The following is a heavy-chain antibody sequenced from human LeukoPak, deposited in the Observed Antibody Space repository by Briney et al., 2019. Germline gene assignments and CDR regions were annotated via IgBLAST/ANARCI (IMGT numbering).Heavy chain of an antibody. CDR3: ASNYYYDSSGDIDY. Sequence: GGSLRLSCAASGFTFSSYGMHWVRQAPGKGLEWVAVIWYDGSNKYYADSVKGRFTISRDNSKNTLYLQMNSLRAEDTAVYYCASNYYYDSSGDIDYWGQGTLVTVSS. V-gene: IGHV3-33*01. D-gene: IGHD3-22*01. CDR2: IWYDGSNK. CDR1: GFTFSSYG. J-gene: IGHJ4*02.